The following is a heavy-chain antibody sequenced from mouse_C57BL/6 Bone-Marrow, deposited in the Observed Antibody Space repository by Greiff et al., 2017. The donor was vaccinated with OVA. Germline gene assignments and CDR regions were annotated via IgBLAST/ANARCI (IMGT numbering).Heavy chain of an antibody. D-gene: IGHD1-1*01. Sequence: EVKLMESGGGLVKPGGSLKLSCAASGFTFSDYGMHWVRQAPEKGLEWVAYISSGSSTIYYADTVKGRFTISRDNAKNTLCLQMTSLRSEDTAMYYCARPYYYGSSRAWFAYWGQGTLVTVSA. J-gene: IGHJ3*01. CDR3: ARPYYYGSSRAWFAY. CDR1: GFTFSDYG. CDR2: ISSGSSTI. V-gene: IGHV5-17*01.